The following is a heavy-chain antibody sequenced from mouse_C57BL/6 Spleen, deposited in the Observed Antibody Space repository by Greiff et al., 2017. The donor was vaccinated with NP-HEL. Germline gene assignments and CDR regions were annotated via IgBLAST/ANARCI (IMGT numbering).Heavy chain of an antibody. J-gene: IGHJ2*01. CDR3: ARIYSNYYFDY. CDR1: GYAFSSSW. V-gene: IGHV1-82*01. CDR2: IYPGDGDT. Sequence: VQLQQSGPELVKPGASVKISCKASGYAFSSSWMNWVKQRPGKGLEWIGRIYPGDGDTNYNGKFKGKATLTADKSSSTAYMQLSSLTSEDYAVCFCARIYSNYYFDYWGQGTTLTVSS. D-gene: IGHD2-5*01.